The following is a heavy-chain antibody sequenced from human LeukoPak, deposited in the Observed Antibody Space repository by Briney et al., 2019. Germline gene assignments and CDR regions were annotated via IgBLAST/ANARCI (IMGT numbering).Heavy chain of an antibody. CDR3: ARVGRDFYYYMDV. V-gene: IGHV1-69*02. CDR1: GGTFSSYT. Sequence: GASVKVSCKASGGTFSSYTISWVRQAPGQGLEWMGRIIPILGIANYAQKFQGRATITADKSTSTAYMELSSLRSEDTAVYYCARVGRDFYYYMDVWGKGTTVTVSS. D-gene: IGHD3-3*01. J-gene: IGHJ6*03. CDR2: IIPILGIA.